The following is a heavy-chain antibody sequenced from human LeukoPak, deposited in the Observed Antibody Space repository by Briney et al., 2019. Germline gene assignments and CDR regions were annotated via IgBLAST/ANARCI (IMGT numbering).Heavy chain of an antibody. CDR1: GFTFSSYS. Sequence: PGGSLRLSCAASGFTFSSYSMNWVRQAPGKGLEWVSYIDSTTSTTYYADSVRGRFTISRDNAKNSLSLQMNSVRDEDMAVYYCARALRIAAAGPYQSALDVWGQGTMVTVSS. CDR2: IDSTTSTT. V-gene: IGHV3-48*02. D-gene: IGHD6-25*01. J-gene: IGHJ3*01. CDR3: ARALRIAAAGPYQSALDV.